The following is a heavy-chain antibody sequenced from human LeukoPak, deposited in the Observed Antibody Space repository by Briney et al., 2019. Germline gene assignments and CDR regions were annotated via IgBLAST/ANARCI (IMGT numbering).Heavy chain of an antibody. Sequence: GASVKVSCKAAGYTFTSYGISWVRQAPGRGLEWMGWISAYNGNTNYAQKLQGRVTMTTDTSTSTAYMELRSLRSDDTAVYYCARDRAGPPDPFDPWGQGTLVTVSS. J-gene: IGHJ5*02. CDR1: GYTFTSYG. D-gene: IGHD1-14*01. V-gene: IGHV1-18*01. CDR2: ISAYNGNT. CDR3: ARDRAGPPDPFDP.